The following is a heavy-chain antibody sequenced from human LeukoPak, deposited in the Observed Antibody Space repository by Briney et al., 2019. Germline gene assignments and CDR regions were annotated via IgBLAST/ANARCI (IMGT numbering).Heavy chain of an antibody. CDR2: INHSGST. J-gene: IGHJ5*02. Sequence: SETLSLTCAVYGGSFSGYYWSWIRQPPGKGLEWIGEINHSGSTNYNPSLKSRVTISVDTSKNQFSLKLSSVTAADTAVYYCARGRGIVVYRWFDPWGQGTLVTVSS. CDR1: GGSFSGYY. V-gene: IGHV4-34*01. CDR3: ARGRGIVVYRWFDP. D-gene: IGHD3-22*01.